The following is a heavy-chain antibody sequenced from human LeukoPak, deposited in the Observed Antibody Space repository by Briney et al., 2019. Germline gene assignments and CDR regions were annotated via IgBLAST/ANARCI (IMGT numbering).Heavy chain of an antibody. CDR3: AREREDGYSGSYGTIDP. J-gene: IGHJ5*02. D-gene: IGHD1-26*01. V-gene: IGHV3-23*01. Sequence: PGGSLRLSCAASGFTFSSYAMSWVRQAPGKGLEWVSAISGSRGSTYYADSVKGRFTISRDNAKNSLYLQMNSLRAEDTAVYYCAREREDGYSGSYGTIDPWGQGTLVTVSS. CDR1: GFTFSSYA. CDR2: ISGSRGST.